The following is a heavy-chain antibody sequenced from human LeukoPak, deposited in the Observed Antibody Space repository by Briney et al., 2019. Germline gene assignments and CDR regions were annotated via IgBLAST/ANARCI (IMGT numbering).Heavy chain of an antibody. Sequence: PSETLSLTCTVSGDSMNDYFWTWIRQPPGKALEWIGNIYYSGSTNYNPSLKSRVTISLDTANNQFSLKLSSVTAADTAVYYCAGTSKWLAFDYWGQGTLVTVSS. V-gene: IGHV4-59*01. D-gene: IGHD6-19*01. CDR3: AGTSKWLAFDY. CDR2: IYYSGST. CDR1: GDSMNDYF. J-gene: IGHJ4*02.